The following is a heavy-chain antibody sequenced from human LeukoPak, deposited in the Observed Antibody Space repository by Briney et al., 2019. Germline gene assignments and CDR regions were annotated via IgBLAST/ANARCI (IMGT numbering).Heavy chain of an antibody. J-gene: IGHJ5*02. Sequence: SETLSLTCAVYGGSFSGYYWSWIRQPPGKGLEWIGEINHSGSTNYNPSLKSRVTISVDTSKNRFSLKLSSVTAADTAVYYCARVAATTTRNWFDPWGQGTLVTVSS. CDR3: ARVAATTTRNWFDP. CDR2: INHSGST. CDR1: GGSFSGYY. V-gene: IGHV4-34*01. D-gene: IGHD6-6*01.